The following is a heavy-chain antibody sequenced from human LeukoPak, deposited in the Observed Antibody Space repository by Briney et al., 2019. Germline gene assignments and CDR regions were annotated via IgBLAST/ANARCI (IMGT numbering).Heavy chain of an antibody. D-gene: IGHD3-22*01. CDR3: ARVISGYYYKMDY. J-gene: IGHJ4*02. V-gene: IGHV4-31*03. Sequence: SQTLSLTCTVSGGSIISGGSYWTWIRQHPGKGLEWIGYSYNSGTTYYNPSLKSRVTISVDTSKNQFSLKLSSVTAADTAIYYCARVISGYYYKMDYWGQGTLVTVSS. CDR2: SYNSGTT. CDR1: GGSIISGGSY.